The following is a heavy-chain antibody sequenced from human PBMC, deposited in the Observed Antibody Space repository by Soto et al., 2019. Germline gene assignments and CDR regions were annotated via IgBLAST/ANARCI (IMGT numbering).Heavy chain of an antibody. D-gene: IGHD6-19*01. CDR2: ISTYNGNT. Sequence: QLQMVQSGAEVKKPGASVKVSCKAPGYTFTSYGVTWVRQAPGQGLEWMGWISTYNGNTNYAQTLQGRVTMTTETSTTTAYMELRSLRSDDTAVYYCAREQRAYWDQNSCGWNGAIDIWGQGTKVTVPS. J-gene: IGHJ3*02. V-gene: IGHV1-18*01. CDR3: AREQRAYWDQNSCGWNGAIDI. CDR1: GYTFTSYG.